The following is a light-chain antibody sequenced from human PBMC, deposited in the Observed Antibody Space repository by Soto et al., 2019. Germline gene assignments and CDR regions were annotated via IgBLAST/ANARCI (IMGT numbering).Light chain of an antibody. V-gene: IGKV3-20*01. CDR2: GAS. CDR3: HQYGSSPRT. J-gene: IGKJ1*01. CDR1: QSVSSNY. Sequence: EIVLTQSPGTLSLSPGDRATLSCRASQSVSSNYSAWYQQKPGQAPRLLIYGASIRATGIPDRFSGSGSGTDFTLTIRRLEPEDFAVYFCHQYGSSPRTFGQGTKVEIK.